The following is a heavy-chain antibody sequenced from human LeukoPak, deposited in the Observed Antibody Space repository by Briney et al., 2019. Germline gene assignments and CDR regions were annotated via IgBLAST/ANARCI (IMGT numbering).Heavy chain of an antibody. J-gene: IGHJ4*02. D-gene: IGHD6-6*01. Sequence: SETLSLTCAVYGGSFSGYYWSWIRQPPGKGLEWIGEINHSGSTNYNPSLKSRVTISVDTSKNQFSLKLSSVTAADTAVYYCARAIYIAARPAAPLFDYWGQGTLVTLSS. CDR1: GGSFSGYY. CDR2: INHSGST. V-gene: IGHV4-34*01. CDR3: ARAIYIAARPAAPLFDY.